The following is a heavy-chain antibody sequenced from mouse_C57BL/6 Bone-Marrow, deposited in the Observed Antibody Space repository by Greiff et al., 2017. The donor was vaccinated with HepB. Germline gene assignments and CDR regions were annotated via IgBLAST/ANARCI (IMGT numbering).Heavy chain of an antibody. Sequence: EVKLVESGGDLVKPGGSLKLSCAASGFTFSSYGMSWVRQTPDKRLEWVATISSGGSYTYYPDSVKGRFTISRDNAKNTLYLQMSSLKSEDTAMYYCARQDYGSEDAMDYWGQGTSVTVSS. V-gene: IGHV5-6*01. J-gene: IGHJ4*01. CDR1: GFTFSSYG. CDR2: ISSGGSYT. D-gene: IGHD1-1*01. CDR3: ARQDYGSEDAMDY.